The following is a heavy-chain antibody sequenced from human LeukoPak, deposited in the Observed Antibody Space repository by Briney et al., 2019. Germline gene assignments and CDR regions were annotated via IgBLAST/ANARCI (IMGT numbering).Heavy chain of an antibody. CDR1: GGSIRTYY. CDR3: ARGDFYRYYFDY. Sequence: SETLSLTCTVSGGSIRTYYWSWIRQPPGKGLEWIGYIYTSGSTNYNPSLKSRVTMSLDTSENQFSLKLSSVTAADTAVYYCARGDFYRYYFDYWGQGTLVAVSS. J-gene: IGHJ4*02. CDR2: IYTSGST. V-gene: IGHV4-4*09. D-gene: IGHD2/OR15-2a*01.